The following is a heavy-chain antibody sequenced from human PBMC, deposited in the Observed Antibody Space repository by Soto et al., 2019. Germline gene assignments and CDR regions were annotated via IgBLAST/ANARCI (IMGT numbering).Heavy chain of an antibody. V-gene: IGHV4-59*01. J-gene: IGHJ6*02. CDR1: GGSISSYY. CDR2: IYYSGST. CDR3: ARDSSSWGLTRYFYGMDV. Sequence: SETLSLTCTVSGGSISSYYWSWIRQPPGKGLEWIGYIYYSGSTNYNPSLKSRVTMSVDTSKNQFSLKLSSVTAADTAVYYCARDSSSWGLTRYFYGMDVWGQGTTVTVSS. D-gene: IGHD6-13*01.